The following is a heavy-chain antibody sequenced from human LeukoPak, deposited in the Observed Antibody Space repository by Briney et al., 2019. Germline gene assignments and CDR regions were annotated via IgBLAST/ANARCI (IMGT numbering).Heavy chain of an antibody. J-gene: IGHJ4*02. CDR3: ARELSYDSSGYYFDY. Sequence: GASVKVPCKASGYTFTVYFMHWVRQAPGQGLEWMGWINPNSGGTNYAQKFQGRVTMTRDTSISTAYMELSRLRSDDTAVYYCARELSYDSSGYYFDYWGQGTLVTVSS. D-gene: IGHD3-22*01. V-gene: IGHV1-2*02. CDR2: INPNSGGT. CDR1: GYTFTVYF.